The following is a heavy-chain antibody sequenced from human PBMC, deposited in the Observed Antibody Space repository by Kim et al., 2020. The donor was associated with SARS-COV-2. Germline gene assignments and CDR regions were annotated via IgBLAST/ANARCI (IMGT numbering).Heavy chain of an antibody. Sequence: KSRVTISVDTAKNQFSLKLSSVTAADTAVYYCARVRGDIVATTPTYYFDYWGQGTLVTVSS. D-gene: IGHD5-12*01. J-gene: IGHJ4*02. V-gene: IGHV4-59*01. CDR3: ARVRGDIVATTPTYYFDY.